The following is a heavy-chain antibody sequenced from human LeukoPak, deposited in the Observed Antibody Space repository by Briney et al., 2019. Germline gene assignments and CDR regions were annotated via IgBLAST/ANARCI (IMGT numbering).Heavy chain of an antibody. J-gene: IGHJ4*02. CDR2: ISGRGSST. CDR3: AKDPMVRGLTYDN. D-gene: IGHD3-10*01. V-gene: IGHV3-23*01. CDR1: EFTFSSSA. Sequence: PGGSLRLSCAASEFTFSSSAMCWVRQAPGKGLEWVSAISGRGSSTYYADSVKGRFTISRDNSKNTLYLQMNSLRAEDTAVYYCAKDPMVRGLTYDNWGQGTLVTVSS.